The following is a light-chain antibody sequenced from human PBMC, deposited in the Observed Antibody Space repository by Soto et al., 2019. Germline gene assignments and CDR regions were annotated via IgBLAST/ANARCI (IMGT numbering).Light chain of an antibody. Sequence: ERVMTQSPATLSVSPGERATLSCRASQSINSNLAWYQQKPGQAPRLLIYGASTRATGIPARFSGSGSGTEFTLTISSLQSEDFAVYYCQKYNNWPFTFGPGTKVDIK. CDR2: GAS. CDR3: QKYNNWPFT. J-gene: IGKJ3*01. CDR1: QSINSN. V-gene: IGKV3-15*01.